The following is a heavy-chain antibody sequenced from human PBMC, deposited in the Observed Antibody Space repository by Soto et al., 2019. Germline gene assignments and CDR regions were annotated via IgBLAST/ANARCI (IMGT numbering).Heavy chain of an antibody. V-gene: IGHV4-4*02. Sequence: QVQLHESGPGLVEPSGTLSLTCAVSGASISGSNWWSWVRQPPGKGLEWIGEIYHSGSTNYNPSLKSRVAISMDKSKNQFSLKLSSMTAADTAVYYCARLIAAASQPFDYWGQGTLVTVSS. CDR2: IYHSGST. CDR1: GASISGSNW. J-gene: IGHJ4*02. CDR3: ARLIAAASQPFDY. D-gene: IGHD6-13*01.